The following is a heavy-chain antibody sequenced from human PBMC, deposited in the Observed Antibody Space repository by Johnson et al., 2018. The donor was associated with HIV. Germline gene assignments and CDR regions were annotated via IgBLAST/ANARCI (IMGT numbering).Heavy chain of an antibody. J-gene: IGHJ3*02. CDR2: IKTKTDGGAT. D-gene: IGHD3-22*01. CDR3: TTDRGYYDSSGYSRAFDI. V-gene: IGHV3-15*01. CDR1: GFTFSSYA. Sequence: VQLVESGGDLIQPGGSLRLSCAASGFTFSSYAMSWVRQAPGKGLEWVGRIKTKTDGGATDYAAPLKGRFTISRDDSKNTLYLQMNSLKTEDTAVYYCTTDRGYYDSSGYSRAFDIWGQGTMVTVSS.